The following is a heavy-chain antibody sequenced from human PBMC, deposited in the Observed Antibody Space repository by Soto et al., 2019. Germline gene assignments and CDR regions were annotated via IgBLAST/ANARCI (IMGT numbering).Heavy chain of an antibody. CDR1: GYTFKNYG. CDR3: ARDPDSSNSNFDY. V-gene: IGHV1-18*01. CDR2: ISTYNGNT. J-gene: IGHJ4*02. D-gene: IGHD3-22*01. Sequence: ASVKVSCKASGYTFKNYGISWMRQAPGQGFEWMGWISTYNGNTNYAQKFQDRVTMTTDTSTTTVYMEMRSLRSDDTAVYYCARDPDSSNSNFDYWGQGTLVTVSS.